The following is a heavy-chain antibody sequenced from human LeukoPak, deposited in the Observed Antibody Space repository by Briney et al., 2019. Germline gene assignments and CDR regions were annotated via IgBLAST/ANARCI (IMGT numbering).Heavy chain of an antibody. J-gene: IGHJ6*03. V-gene: IGHV3-21*01. CDR3: ARDPYSGSYGDYYYYYMDV. CDR2: ISSSSSYI. D-gene: IGHD1-26*01. Sequence: PGGSLRLSCAASGFTFSSYSMNWVRQAPGKGLEWVSSISSSSSYIYYADSVKGRFTISRDNAKNSLYLQMNSLRDEDTAVYYGARDPYSGSYGDYYYYYMDVWGKGTTVTISS. CDR1: GFTFSSYS.